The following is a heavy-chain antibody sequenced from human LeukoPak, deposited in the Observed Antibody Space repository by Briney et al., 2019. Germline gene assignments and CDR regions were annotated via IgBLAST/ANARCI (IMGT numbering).Heavy chain of an antibody. D-gene: IGHD2-2*01. CDR3: ASSPRLTTSWFLFDS. CDR2: IYYSGST. V-gene: IGHV4-59*08. CDR1: GGSISSNY. J-gene: IGHJ5*01. Sequence: SETLSLTCTVSGGSISSNYWSWIRQPPGKGLEWIGFIYYSGSTNYNPSLKSRVTISIDTSKNRFSLKLSSVTAADTAVYYCASSPRLTTSWFLFDSWGHGTLVTVSS.